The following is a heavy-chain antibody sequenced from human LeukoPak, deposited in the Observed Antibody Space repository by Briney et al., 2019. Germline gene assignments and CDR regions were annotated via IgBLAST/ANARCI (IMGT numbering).Heavy chain of an antibody. CDR3: ARWGVNYGLDV. CDR1: GFSFSEYY. D-gene: IGHD2-8*01. V-gene: IGHV3-7*05. Sequence: GGSLRLSCAASGFSFSEYYMTWIRQAPGKGLEWVANIKQDGSEKYYVDSVKGRFTISRDNAKNSLYLQMNSLRAEDTAVYYCARWGVNYGLDVWGQGTTVTVSS. J-gene: IGHJ6*01. CDR2: IKQDGSEK.